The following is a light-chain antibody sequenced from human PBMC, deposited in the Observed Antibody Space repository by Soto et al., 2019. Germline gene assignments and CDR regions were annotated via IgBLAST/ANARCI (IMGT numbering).Light chain of an antibody. V-gene: IGLV2-14*01. CDR2: NVS. CDR1: SSDIGGYDY. CDR3: SSFTSSPTLV. J-gene: IGLJ2*01. Sequence: QSALTQPASVSGSPGQSITISCTGTSSDIGGYDYVSWYQQHPGKAPKLMIHNVSNRPSGVSNRFSGSKSGNTASLTISGRQAEDEADYYCSSFTSSPTLVFGGGTKLTFL.